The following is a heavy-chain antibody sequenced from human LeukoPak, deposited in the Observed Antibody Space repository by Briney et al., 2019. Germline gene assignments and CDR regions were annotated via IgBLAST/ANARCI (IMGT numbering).Heavy chain of an antibody. CDR3: ARGYSYGSGSYYCDY. J-gene: IGHJ4*02. CDR1: GFTFSSYG. V-gene: IGHV3-33*01. D-gene: IGHD3-10*01. Sequence: PGGYLRLSCAASGFTFSSYGMHWVRQAPGKGLEWVAVIWYDGSNKYYADSVKGRFTISRDNSKNTLYLQMNSLRAEDTAVYYCARGYSYGSGSYYCDYWGQGTLVTVSS. CDR2: IWYDGSNK.